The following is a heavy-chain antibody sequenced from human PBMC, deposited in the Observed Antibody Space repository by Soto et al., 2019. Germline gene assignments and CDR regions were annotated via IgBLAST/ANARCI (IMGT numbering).Heavy chain of an antibody. D-gene: IGHD5-18*01. CDR1: GGTFRSYA. Sequence: QVQLVQSGAEVKKPGSSVQVSCKASGGTFRSYAISWVRQAPGQGLEWMGGIIPIFGTANYAQTFRGRVTNTADQSTSTAYMALSSLRSEDTAVYYCARDLGRGYNHDACDIWGQGTMVTVSS. J-gene: IGHJ3*02. CDR3: ARDLGRGYNHDACDI. CDR2: IIPIFGTA. V-gene: IGHV1-69*01.